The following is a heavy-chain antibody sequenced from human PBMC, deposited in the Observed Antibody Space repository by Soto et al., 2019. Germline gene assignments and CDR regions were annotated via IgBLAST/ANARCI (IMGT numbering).Heavy chain of an antibody. D-gene: IGHD2-2*01. CDR2: IKQDGSEK. V-gene: IGHV3-7*03. J-gene: IGHJ5*02. CDR3: ARGTGLYCSSTSCHNWFDP. Sequence: GGSLRLSCAASGLTFSSYWMSWVRQAPGKGLEWVANIKQDGSEKYYVDSVKGRFTISRDNAKNSLYLQMNSLRAEDTAVYYCARGTGLYCSSTSCHNWFDPWGQGTLVTVSS. CDR1: GLTFSSYW.